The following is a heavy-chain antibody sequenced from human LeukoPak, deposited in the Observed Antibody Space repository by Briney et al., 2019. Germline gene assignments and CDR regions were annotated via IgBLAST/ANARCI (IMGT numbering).Heavy chain of an antibody. V-gene: IGHV3-7*01. D-gene: IGHD3-3*01. Sequence: GGSLRLSCAASGFTFSSHWMSWVRQAPGKGLEWVANIKQDGSEKYYVDSVKGRFTISRDNTKNSLYLQMNSLRAEDTAVYYCARDRLNAFWSGDSWDYWGQGTLVTVFS. CDR1: GFTFSSHW. CDR2: IKQDGSEK. CDR3: ARDRLNAFWSGDSWDY. J-gene: IGHJ4*02.